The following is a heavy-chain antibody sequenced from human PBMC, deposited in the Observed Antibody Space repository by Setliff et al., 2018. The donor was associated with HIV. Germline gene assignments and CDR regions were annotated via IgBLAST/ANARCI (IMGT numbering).Heavy chain of an antibody. CDR2: IIPILGIA. J-gene: IGHJ5*02. D-gene: IGHD4-17*01. Sequence: SVKVSCKASGGTFSSYAISWVRQAPGQGLEWMGGIIPILGIANYAQKFQGRVTITTDESTSTAYMELSSLRSEDTAVYYCARGNYGDSDGDNWFDPWAREPWSPSPQ. CDR3: ARGNYGDSDGDNWFDP. CDR1: GGTFSSYA. V-gene: IGHV1-69*10.